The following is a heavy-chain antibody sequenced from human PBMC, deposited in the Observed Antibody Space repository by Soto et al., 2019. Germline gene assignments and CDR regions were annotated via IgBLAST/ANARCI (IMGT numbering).Heavy chain of an antibody. J-gene: IGHJ4*02. V-gene: IGHV1-18*01. Sequence: QVHLVQSGAEVKKPGGSVKVSCKGSGYGFTTYGITWVRQAPGQGLEWMAWISAHNGNTNYAQKLQGRVTVTRDTSTSTAYMELRSLRSDDTALYYCARGRYGDYWGQGALVTVSS. CDR2: ISAHNGNT. CDR1: GYGFTTYG. D-gene: IGHD1-1*01. CDR3: ARGRYGDY.